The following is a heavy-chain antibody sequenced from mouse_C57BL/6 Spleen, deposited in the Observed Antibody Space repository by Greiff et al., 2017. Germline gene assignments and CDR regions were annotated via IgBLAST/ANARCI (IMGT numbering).Heavy chain of an antibody. D-gene: IGHD2-5*01. CDR3: ARTYYSNYGWFAY. CDR2: INPSSGYT. CDR1: GYTFTSYT. V-gene: IGHV1-4*01. Sequence: QVQLQQSGAELARPGASVTMSCKASGYTFTSYTMHWVKQRPGQGLEWIGYINPSSGYTKYNQKFKDKATLTADKSSSTAYMQLSSLTSEDSAVYYCARTYYSNYGWFAYWGQGTLVTVSA. J-gene: IGHJ3*01.